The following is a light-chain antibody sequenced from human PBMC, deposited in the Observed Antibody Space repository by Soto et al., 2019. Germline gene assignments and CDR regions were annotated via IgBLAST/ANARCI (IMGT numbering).Light chain of an antibody. CDR2: DVS. CDR1: SSDVGGYNY. J-gene: IGLJ1*01. Sequence: QSVLTQPASVSGSPGQSITISCTGTSSDVGGYNYVSWYQQHPGKAPKLMIYDVSNRPSGVSNRFSGSKSGNTASLTISGLQAEDAADYYCSSYPSSSTRVFGTGTKVTVL. V-gene: IGLV2-14*01. CDR3: SSYPSSSTRV.